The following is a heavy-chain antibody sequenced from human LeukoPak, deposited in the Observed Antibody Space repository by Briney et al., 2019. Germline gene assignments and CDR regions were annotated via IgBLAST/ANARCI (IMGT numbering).Heavy chain of an antibody. CDR3: ARVPIYCSSASCYIQSGGGTFDI. CDR2: INPNSGGT. V-gene: IGHV1-2*02. CDR1: GYTFTGYY. D-gene: IGHD2-2*02. J-gene: IGHJ3*02. Sequence: GASVKVSCKASGYTFTGYYMHWVRQAPGQGLEWMGWINPNSGGTNYAQKFQGRVTMTRDTSISTAYMELSRLRSDDTAVYYCARVPIYCSSASCYIQSGGGTFDIWGQGTRVTVSS.